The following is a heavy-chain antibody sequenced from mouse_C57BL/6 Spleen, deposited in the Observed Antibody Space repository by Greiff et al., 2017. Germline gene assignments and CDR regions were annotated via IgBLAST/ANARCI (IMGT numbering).Heavy chain of an antibody. CDR1: GFTFSDYG. V-gene: IGHV5-15*01. Sequence: EVKVIESGGGLVQPGGSLKLSCAASGFTFSDYGMAWVRQAPRKGPEWVAFISNLAYSIYYADTVTGRFTIARENAKNTLYLEMSSLRSEDTAMYYCARQNRLYYSNYEGYFDVWGTGTTVTVSS. CDR3: ARQNRLYYSNYEGYFDV. J-gene: IGHJ1*03. D-gene: IGHD2-5*01. CDR2: ISNLAYSI.